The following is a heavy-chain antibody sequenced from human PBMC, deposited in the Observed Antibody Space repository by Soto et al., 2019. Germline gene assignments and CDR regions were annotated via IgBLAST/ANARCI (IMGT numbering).Heavy chain of an antibody. V-gene: IGHV1-24*01. J-gene: IGHJ6*02. CDR3: ATIWQPLGMEV. CDR1: GYTLTDLS. Sequence: ASVKVSWKVSGYTLTDLSMRSARQAPGKGLEWMGGFDPEDGETIYAQKFQGRVTMTEDTSTDTAYMELSSLRSEDTAVYYCATIWQPLGMEVWGQGTTVTVSS. CDR2: FDPEDGET. D-gene: IGHD6-13*01.